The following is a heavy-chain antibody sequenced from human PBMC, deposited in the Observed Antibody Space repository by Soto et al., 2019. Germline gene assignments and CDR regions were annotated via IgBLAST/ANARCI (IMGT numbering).Heavy chain of an antibody. V-gene: IGHV4-61*01. CDR1: GGSVSSGSYY. Sequence: SETLSLTCTVSGGSVSSGSYYWSWVRQPPGKGLEWVGYIYYSGSANYNPSLKSRVTISVDTAKNQFSLKLSSVTAADTAVYYCARFRGAQLSDDYYGMDVWGQGTTVTVSS. J-gene: IGHJ6*02. CDR3: ARFRGAQLSDDYYGMDV. CDR2: IYYSGSA. D-gene: IGHD3-10*01.